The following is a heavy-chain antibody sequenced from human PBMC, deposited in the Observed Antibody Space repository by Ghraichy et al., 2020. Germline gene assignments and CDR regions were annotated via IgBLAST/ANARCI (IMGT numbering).Heavy chain of an antibody. Sequence: GGSLRLSCAASGFTFSSYWMHWVRQAPGKGPVWVSLINSDGTTTTYADSVKGRFTISRDIAKNTLYLQMNRLRAEDTAVYYCARAASGWRGWGQGTLVTVSS. D-gene: IGHD6-19*01. CDR2: INSDGTTT. V-gene: IGHV3-74*01. J-gene: IGHJ4*02. CDR3: ARAASGWRG. CDR1: GFTFSSYW.